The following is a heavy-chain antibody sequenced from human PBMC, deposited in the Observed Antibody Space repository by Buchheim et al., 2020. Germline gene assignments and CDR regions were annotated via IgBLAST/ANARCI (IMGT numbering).Heavy chain of an antibody. CDR1: GFTFSSYW. V-gene: IGHV3-74*01. J-gene: IGHJ4*02. Sequence: EVQLVESGGGLVQPGGSLRLSCAASGFTFSSYWMHWVRQAPGKGLVWVSRINSDGSSTYYADSVKGRFTISRDNAKNTLYLQRNSLRAEDTVVYYCARGNSISVAGRGGYFDYCGQGTL. CDR3: ARGNSISVAGRGGYFDY. CDR2: INSDGSST. D-gene: IGHD6-19*01.